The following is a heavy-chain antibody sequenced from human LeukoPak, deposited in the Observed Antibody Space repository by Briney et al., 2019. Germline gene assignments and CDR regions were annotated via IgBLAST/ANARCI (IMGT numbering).Heavy chain of an antibody. D-gene: IGHD3-3*01. J-gene: IGHJ4*02. CDR1: GYTFTSYG. CDR3: ARDRGDFWSGYIPYYFDY. V-gene: IGHV1-18*01. CDR2: ISAYNGNT. Sequence: ASVKVSCKASGYTFTSYGISWVRQAPGQGLEWMGWISAYNGNTNYAQKLQGRVTMTTDTSTSTAYMELRSLRSDDTAVYYCARDRGDFWSGYIPYYFDYWGQGNLVTVSS.